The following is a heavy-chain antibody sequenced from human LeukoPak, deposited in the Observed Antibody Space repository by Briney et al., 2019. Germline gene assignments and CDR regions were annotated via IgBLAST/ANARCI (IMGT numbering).Heavy chain of an antibody. D-gene: IGHD2-21*02. CDR2: ISTYNGNT. CDR3: ARDWGYCGGDCYSGY. V-gene: IGHV1-18*01. J-gene: IGHJ4*02. Sequence: ASVKVSXKASGYTFTSYGISWVRQAPGQGLEWMGWISTYNGNTNYAQNLQGRVTMTTDTSTSTAYMELRSLRADDTALYYCARDWGYCGGDCYSGYWGQGTLVTVSS. CDR1: GYTFTSYG.